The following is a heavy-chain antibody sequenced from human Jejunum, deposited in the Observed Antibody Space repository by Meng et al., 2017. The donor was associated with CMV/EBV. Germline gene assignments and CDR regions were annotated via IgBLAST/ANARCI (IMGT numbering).Heavy chain of an antibody. CDR1: GFTYSNYG. Sequence: SGFTYSNYGMHWVRQAPGKGVEWVAIIWYDGTNKYYADSVQGRFSISRDNSKNTLYLQMNSLRAEDTAVYYCAKGGFVGSYYFDYWGQGTLVTVSS. CDR2: IWYDGTNK. CDR3: AKGGFVGSYYFDY. J-gene: IGHJ4*02. V-gene: IGHV3-33*06. D-gene: IGHD1-26*01.